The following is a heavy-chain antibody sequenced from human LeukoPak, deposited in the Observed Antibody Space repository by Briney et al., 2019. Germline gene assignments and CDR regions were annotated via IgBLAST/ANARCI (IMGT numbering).Heavy chain of an antibody. D-gene: IGHD3-3*01. Sequence: TGGSLRLSCAASGFTFSSYSMNWVRQAPGKGLEWVSSISSSSSYIYYADSVKGRFTISRDNAKNSLYLQMNSLRAEDTAVYYCASITIFGVVTDQENWFDPWGQGTLVTVSS. CDR3: ASITIFGVVTDQENWFDP. V-gene: IGHV3-21*01. J-gene: IGHJ5*02. CDR2: ISSSSSYI. CDR1: GFTFSSYS.